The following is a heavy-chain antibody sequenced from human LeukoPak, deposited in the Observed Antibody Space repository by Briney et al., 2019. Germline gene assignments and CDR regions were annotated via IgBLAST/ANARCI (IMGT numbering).Heavy chain of an antibody. D-gene: IGHD3-9*01. CDR1: GFTFSSYW. CDR2: IKTDGSQI. V-gene: IGHV3-7*01. J-gene: IGHJ3*02. Sequence: PGGSLRLSCVASGFTFSSYWMTWVRQAPGKGLEWVANIKTDGSQIYYVDSVKGRFTISRDNAKNSLYLQMNSLRAEDTAVYYCAKATDYDILTGYQPGAFDIWGQGTMVTVSS. CDR3: AKATDYDILTGYQPGAFDI.